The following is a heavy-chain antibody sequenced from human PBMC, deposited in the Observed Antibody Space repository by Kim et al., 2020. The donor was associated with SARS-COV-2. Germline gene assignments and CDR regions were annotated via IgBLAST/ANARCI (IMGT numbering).Heavy chain of an antibody. CDR3: ARDRWDSGSYPRGYYYYGMDV. CDR1: GGSISSGSYY. J-gene: IGHJ6*02. D-gene: IGHD1-26*01. V-gene: IGHV4-61*02. Sequence: SETLSLTCTVSGGSISSGSYYWSWIRQPAGKGLEWIGRIYTSGSTNYNPSLKSRVTISVDTSKNQFSLKLSSVTAADTAVYYCARDRWDSGSYPRGYYYYGMDVWGQGTTVTVSS. CDR2: IYTSGST.